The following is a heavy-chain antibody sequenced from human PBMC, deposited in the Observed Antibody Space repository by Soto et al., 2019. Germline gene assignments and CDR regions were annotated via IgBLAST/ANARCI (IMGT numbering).Heavy chain of an antibody. CDR3: ARDSFRGTYYYYGMDV. CDR1: GGTFSSYA. J-gene: IGHJ6*02. V-gene: IGHV1-69*13. Sequence: SVKVSCKASGGTFSSYAISWVRQAPGQGLEWMGGIIPIFGTANYAQKFQGRVTITADESTSTAYMELSSLRSEDTAVYYCARDSFRGTYYYYGMDVWGQGTTVTVSS. CDR2: IIPIFGTA. D-gene: IGHD3-16*02.